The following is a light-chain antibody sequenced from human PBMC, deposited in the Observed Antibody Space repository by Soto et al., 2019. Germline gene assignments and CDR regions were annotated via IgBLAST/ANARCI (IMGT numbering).Light chain of an antibody. V-gene: IGKV3-20*01. J-gene: IGKJ3*01. Sequence: IVLTQSPGTLSLSPGERATLSCGASQSVTNNFLAWYQQKPGKAPRLLIYGASSRATGVPHRFSGSGSGTDFTLTISRLEPGDFAVYYCQKYGTPLFTFGPGTKVHIK. CDR2: GAS. CDR1: QSVTNNF. CDR3: QKYGTPLFT.